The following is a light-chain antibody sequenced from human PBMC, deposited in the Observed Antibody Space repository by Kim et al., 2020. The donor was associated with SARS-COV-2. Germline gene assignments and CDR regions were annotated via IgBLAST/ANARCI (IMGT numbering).Light chain of an antibody. J-gene: IGLJ3*02. Sequence: GQRVTIACSGSSSNIGSNGVSWYQPLPGTAPRLLIYNASQRPSGVPDRISGSKSGTSVSLAVSGLQSEDEADYFCAAWDDILNVWVFGGGTQLTVL. V-gene: IGLV1-44*01. CDR2: NAS. CDR1: SSNIGSNG. CDR3: AAWDDILNVWV.